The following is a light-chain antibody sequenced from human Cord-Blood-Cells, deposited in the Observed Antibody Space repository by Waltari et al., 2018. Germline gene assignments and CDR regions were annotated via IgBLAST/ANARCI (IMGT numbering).Light chain of an antibody. Sequence: SSELTQDPAVSVALGQTVRITCHGASLRRYYARWNQQKPGAAPVLVIYGKNNRPSGIPDRFSGSSSGNTASLTITGAQAEDEADYYCNSRDSSGNHLVVFGGGTKLTVL. CDR1: SLRRYY. V-gene: IGLV3-19*01. CDR3: NSRDSSGNHLVV. J-gene: IGLJ2*01. CDR2: GKN.